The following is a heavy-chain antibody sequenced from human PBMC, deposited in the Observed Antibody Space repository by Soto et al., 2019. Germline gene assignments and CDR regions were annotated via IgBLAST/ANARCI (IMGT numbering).Heavy chain of an antibody. CDR3: ARDLADNYYYYMDV. J-gene: IGHJ6*03. CDR1: GFTFSSYG. CDR2: IWYDGSNK. Sequence: GGSLRRSCAASGFTFSSYGMHWVRQAPGKGLEWVAVIWYDGSNKYYADSVKGRFTISRDNSKNTLYLQMNSLRAEDTAVYYCARDLADNYYYYMDVWGKGTTVTVSS. V-gene: IGHV3-33*01. D-gene: IGHD2-21*01.